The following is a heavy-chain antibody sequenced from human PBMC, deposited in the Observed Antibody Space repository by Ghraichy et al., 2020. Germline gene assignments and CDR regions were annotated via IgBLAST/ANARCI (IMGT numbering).Heavy chain of an antibody. D-gene: IGHD3-22*01. V-gene: IGHV3-7*01. CDR3: GRIWLYSDRSFYRPIDY. Sequence: GGSLRLSCAVSGFSFSEYWMSWVRHAPGKGLEWVASMKQDGSQKYYLDSVKGRFTISRDNARNSLYLQIHSLRAEDTAVYYCGRIWLYSDRSFYRPIDYWGQGTLVTVSS. CDR1: GFSFSEYW. J-gene: IGHJ4*02. CDR2: MKQDGSQK.